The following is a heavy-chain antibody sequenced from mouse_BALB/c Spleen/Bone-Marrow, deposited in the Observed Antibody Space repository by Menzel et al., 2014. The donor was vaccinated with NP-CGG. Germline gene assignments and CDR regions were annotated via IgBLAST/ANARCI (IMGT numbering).Heavy chain of an antibody. CDR2: INPSNGRT. Sequence: QVQLQQSGAELVKPGASVKLSCKASGYTFTSYWMHWVKQRPGQGLEWIGEINPSNGRTNYNEKFKSKATLTVDKSSSTAYMQLCSLTSEDSAVYYCARVGFDYWGQGTTLTVSS. J-gene: IGHJ2*01. CDR3: ARVGFDY. V-gene: IGHV1S81*02. CDR1: GYTFTSYW.